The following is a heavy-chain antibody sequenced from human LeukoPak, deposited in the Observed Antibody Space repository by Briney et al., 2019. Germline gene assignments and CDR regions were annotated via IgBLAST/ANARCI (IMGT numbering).Heavy chain of an antibody. D-gene: IGHD6-13*01. J-gene: IGHJ3*02. Sequence: EASVKVSCKASGGTFSSYAISWVRQAPGQGLEWMGGIIPIFDTAIYAQKFQGTVTITADKSTSTAYMELSSLRSEDTAVYYCARDSAEQLADGFDIWGQGTMVTVSS. CDR1: GGTFSSYA. V-gene: IGHV1-69*06. CDR2: IIPIFDTA. CDR3: ARDSAEQLADGFDI.